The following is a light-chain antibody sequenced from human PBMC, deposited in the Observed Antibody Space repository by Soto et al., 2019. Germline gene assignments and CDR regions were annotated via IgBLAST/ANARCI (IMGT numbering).Light chain of an antibody. CDR3: LQESNYPLT. V-gene: IGKV1-6*01. J-gene: IGKJ4*02. CDR1: QGVRDD. CDR2: SAS. Sequence: IQMTQSPSSLSASVGDRVTITCREIQGVRDDVGRDQQKPGKAPKLVIYSASTLQSGVTSRFSGSGSGTDFTLTISGMKPEDFATYYCLQESNYPLTFGGGNKVEIQ.